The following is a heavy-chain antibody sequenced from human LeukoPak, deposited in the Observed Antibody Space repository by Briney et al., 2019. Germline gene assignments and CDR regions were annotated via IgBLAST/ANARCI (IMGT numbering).Heavy chain of an antibody. CDR3: ARDSDSSGTFDY. CDR1: GFTFSSYA. J-gene: IGHJ4*02. D-gene: IGHD3-22*01. V-gene: IGHV3-48*03. CDR2: ISSSGSTI. Sequence: GGSLRLSCAASGFTFSSYAMSWVRQAPGRGLKWVSYISSSGSTIYYADSVKGRFTISRDNAKNSLYLQMNSLRAEDTAVYYCARDSDSSGTFDYWGQGTLVTVSS.